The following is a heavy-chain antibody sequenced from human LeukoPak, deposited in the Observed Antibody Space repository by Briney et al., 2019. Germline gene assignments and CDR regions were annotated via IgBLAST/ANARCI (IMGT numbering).Heavy chain of an antibody. CDR2: INHSGST. V-gene: IGHV4-34*01. J-gene: IGHJ6*03. Sequence: PSETLSLTCAVYGGSFSGYYWSWIRQPPGKGLEWIGEINHSGSTNYNPSLKSRVTISVDTSKNQFSLKLSSVTAADTAVYYCARGREDIVVVPAAMDYYYCYMDVWGKGTTVTVSS. D-gene: IGHD2-2*01. CDR3: ARGREDIVVVPAAMDYYYCYMDV. CDR1: GGSFSGYY.